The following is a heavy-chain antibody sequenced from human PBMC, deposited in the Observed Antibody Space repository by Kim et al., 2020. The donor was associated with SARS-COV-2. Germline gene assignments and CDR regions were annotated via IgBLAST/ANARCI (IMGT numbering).Heavy chain of an antibody. V-gene: IGHV1-69*13. D-gene: IGHD2-15*01. CDR1: GGTFSSYA. Sequence: SVKVSCKASGGTFSSYAISWVRQAPGQGLEWLGGIIPIFGTANYAQKFQGRVTITADESTSTAYMELSSLRSEDTAVYYCARDRGYCSGGSCYDYYYGMDVWGQGTTVTVSS. CDR3: ARDRGYCSGGSCYDYYYGMDV. CDR2: IIPIFGTA. J-gene: IGHJ6*02.